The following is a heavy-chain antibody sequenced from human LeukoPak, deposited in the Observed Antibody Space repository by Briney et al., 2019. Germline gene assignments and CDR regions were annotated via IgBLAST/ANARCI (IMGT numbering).Heavy chain of an antibody. CDR1: GGSISSYY. Sequence: PSETLSLTCTVSGGSISSYYWSWIRQPPGKELEWIGYIYYSGSTNYNPSLKSRVTISVDTSKNQFSLKLSSVTAADTAVYYCAGLRFLEWLSPGWFDPWGQGTLVTVSS. D-gene: IGHD3-3*01. V-gene: IGHV4-59*08. CDR3: AGLRFLEWLSPGWFDP. J-gene: IGHJ5*02. CDR2: IYYSGST.